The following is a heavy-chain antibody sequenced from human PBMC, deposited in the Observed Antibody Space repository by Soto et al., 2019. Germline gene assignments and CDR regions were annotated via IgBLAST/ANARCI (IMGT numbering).Heavy chain of an antibody. Sequence: WGSLRLSWAASGFPISSLGMHWVLQGPGKGLEWVAVISSEGKNKFYADSVKGRFTISRDNSKNTLSLQIDSLRTDDTAVYYCAKDFYNDSISNWFDPWGQGTLVTVS. D-gene: IGHD3-22*01. J-gene: IGHJ5*02. CDR3: AKDFYNDSISNWFDP. CDR2: ISSEGKNK. V-gene: IGHV3-30*18. CDR1: GFPISSLG.